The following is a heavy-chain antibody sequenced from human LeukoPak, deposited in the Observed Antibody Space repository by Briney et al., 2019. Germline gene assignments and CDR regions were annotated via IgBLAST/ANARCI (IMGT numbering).Heavy chain of an antibody. CDR3: ARDLGYFDL. Sequence: SETLSLTCAVYGGSFSGYYWSWIRQPPGKGLEWIGEINHSGSTNYNPSLKSRVTISVDRSKNQFSLKLSSVTAADTAVYYCARDLGYFDLWGRGTLVTVSS. J-gene: IGHJ2*01. V-gene: IGHV4-34*01. CDR1: GGSFSGYY. CDR2: INHSGST. D-gene: IGHD3-3*01.